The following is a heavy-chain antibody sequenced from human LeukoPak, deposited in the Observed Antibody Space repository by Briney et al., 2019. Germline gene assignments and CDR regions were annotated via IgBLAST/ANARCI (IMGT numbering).Heavy chain of an antibody. D-gene: IGHD3-3*02. CDR3: AREISRTGAFDI. CDR2: IYSGGST. V-gene: IGHV3-53*05. Sequence: GGSLGLSCAASGFTVSSNYMSWVRQAPGKGLEWVSVIYSGGSTYYADSVKSRFTISRDNSKNTLYLQMNSLRAEDTAVYYCAREISRTGAFDIWGQGTMVTVSS. CDR1: GFTVSSNY. J-gene: IGHJ3*02.